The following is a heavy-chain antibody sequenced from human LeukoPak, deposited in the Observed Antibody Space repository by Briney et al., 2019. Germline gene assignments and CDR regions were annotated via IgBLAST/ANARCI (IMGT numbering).Heavy chain of an antibody. Sequence: GRSLRLSCAASGFTFSSYGMHWVRQAPGKGLEWVAVIWYDGSNKYYADSVKGRFTISRDNSKNTLYLQMNSLRAEDTAVYYCARDSPGTTASDYWGQGTLVTVSS. CDR2: IWYDGSNK. J-gene: IGHJ4*02. CDR1: GFTFSSYG. V-gene: IGHV3-33*01. D-gene: IGHD1-1*01. CDR3: ARDSPGTTASDY.